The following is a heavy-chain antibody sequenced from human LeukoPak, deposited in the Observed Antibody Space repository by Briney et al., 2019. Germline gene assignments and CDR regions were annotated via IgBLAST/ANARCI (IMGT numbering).Heavy chain of an antibody. CDR3: ARDAHSSHWYWFDP. CDR2: IYSSGST. V-gene: IGHV4-4*07. CDR1: GGSISSYY. Sequence: SETLSLTCTVSGGSISSYYWSWIRQPAGKGLEWIGRIYSSGSTNYNPSLQSRITMSVDTSKNQFSLKVSSVTAADTAVYFCARDAHSSHWYWFDPWGQGTLVTVSS. D-gene: IGHD6-13*01. J-gene: IGHJ5*02.